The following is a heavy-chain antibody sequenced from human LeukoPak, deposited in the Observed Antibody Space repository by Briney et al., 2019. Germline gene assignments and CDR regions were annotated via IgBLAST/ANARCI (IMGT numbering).Heavy chain of an antibody. Sequence: PSETLSLTCTVSGGSISSYYWNWIRQPAGKGLEWIGRFYTSGSTNYNPSLKSRVTMSVDKSKNQFSLKLNSVTAADTAVYYCARDSCSSTSCYNNWFDPWGQGTLVTVSS. V-gene: IGHV4-4*07. J-gene: IGHJ5*02. CDR1: GGSISSYY. CDR3: ARDSCSSTSCYNNWFDP. CDR2: FYTSGST. D-gene: IGHD2-2*02.